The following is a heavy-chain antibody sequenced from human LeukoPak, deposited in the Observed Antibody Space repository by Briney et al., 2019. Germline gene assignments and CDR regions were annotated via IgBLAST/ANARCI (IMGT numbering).Heavy chain of an antibody. CDR1: GFTFSRCA. V-gene: IGHV3-23*01. D-gene: IGHD6-13*01. J-gene: IGHJ4*02. CDR2: ISGSGGST. Sequence: GGSLRLSCAASGFTFSRCAMSWGRQAPGKGLEWVSAISGSGGSTYYADSVKGRFTISRDNSKNTLYLQMNSLRAEDTAVYYCAKVGHSSCPYDYWGQGTLVTVSS. CDR3: AKVGHSSCPYDY.